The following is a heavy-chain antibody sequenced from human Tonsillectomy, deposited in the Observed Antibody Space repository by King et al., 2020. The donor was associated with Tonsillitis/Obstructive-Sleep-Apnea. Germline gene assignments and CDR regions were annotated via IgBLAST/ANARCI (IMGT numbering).Heavy chain of an antibody. CDR2: IYYSGST. CDR3: ARREWELSRAFDI. V-gene: IGHV4-39*01. D-gene: IGHD1-26*01. CDR1: GGSISSSSYY. J-gene: IGHJ3*02. Sequence: MQLQESGPGLVKPSETLSLTCTVSGGSISSSSYYWGWIRQPPGKGLEWIGSIYYSGSTYYNPSLKSRVTISVDTSKNQFSLKLSSVTAADTAVYYCARREWELSRAFDIWGQGTMVTVSS.